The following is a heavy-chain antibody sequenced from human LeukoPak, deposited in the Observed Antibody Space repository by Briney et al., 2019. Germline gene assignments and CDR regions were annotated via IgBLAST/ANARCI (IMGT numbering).Heavy chain of an antibody. D-gene: IGHD5-24*01. CDR2: MYNSGNT. CDR1: GASISSYH. Sequence: PSETLSLTCTVSGASISSYHWSWIRQPPGKGLEWIGYMYNSGNTNYNPSLKSRVTMSLDTSKNQFSRKLSSVTAADTAIYYCARKDGDYWGQGTLVIVSS. V-gene: IGHV4-59*01. J-gene: IGHJ4*02. CDR3: ARKDGDY.